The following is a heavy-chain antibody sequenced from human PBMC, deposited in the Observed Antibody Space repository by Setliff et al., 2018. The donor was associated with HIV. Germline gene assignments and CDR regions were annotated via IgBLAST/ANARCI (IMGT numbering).Heavy chain of an antibody. D-gene: IGHD3-9*01. CDR1: GGSLTNYY. V-gene: IGHV4-34*01. CDR3: ARGRDYDILTGYFDY. CDR2: IYHSGTT. Sequence: SETLSLTCAVYGGSLTNYYWTWIRQPPGKGLEWIGEIYHSGTTNYNPFLKSRVTISVDTSKNQFSLKLSSVTAADTAVYYCARGRDYDILTGYFDYWGQGTLVTVSS. J-gene: IGHJ4*02.